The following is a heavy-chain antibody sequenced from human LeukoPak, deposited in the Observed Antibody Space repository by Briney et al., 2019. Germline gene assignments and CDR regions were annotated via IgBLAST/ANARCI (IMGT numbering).Heavy chain of an antibody. J-gene: IGHJ6*03. CDR1: EFSVGSNY. CDR2: IYSGGST. CDR3: AKDSKIVGPTFRSYHYMDV. Sequence: GGSLRLSCAASEFSVGSNYMTWVRQAPGKGLEWVSLIYSGGSTYYADSVKGRFTISRDNSKNTLYLQMNSLRVEDTAVYYCAKDSKIVGPTFRSYHYMDVWGKGTTVTVSS. V-gene: IGHV3-66*01. D-gene: IGHD1-26*01.